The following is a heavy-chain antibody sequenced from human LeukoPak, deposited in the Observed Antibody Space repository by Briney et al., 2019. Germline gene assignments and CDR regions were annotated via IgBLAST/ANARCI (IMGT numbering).Heavy chain of an antibody. J-gene: IGHJ4*02. CDR3: ARRDDSSGYSDY. D-gene: IGHD3-22*01. CDR2: INHSGST. V-gene: IGHV4-34*01. CDR1: GGSISSYY. Sequence: SETLSLTCTVSGGSISSYYWSWIRQPPGKGLEWIGEINHSGSTNYNPSLKSRVTISVDTSKNQFSLKLSSVTAADTAVYYCARRDDSSGYSDYWGQGTLVTVSS.